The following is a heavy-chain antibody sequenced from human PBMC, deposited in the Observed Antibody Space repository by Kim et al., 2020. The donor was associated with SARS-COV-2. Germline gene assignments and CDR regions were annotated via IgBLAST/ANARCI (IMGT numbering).Heavy chain of an antibody. CDR3: ATGGGFCSSTSCYRVSYGMDV. CDR2: ISTTSSTI. J-gene: IGHJ6*02. D-gene: IGHD2-2*02. V-gene: IGHV3-48*01. Sequence: GGSLRLSCAASGFTFSRYSMNWVRQAPGKGLEWVSYISTTSSTIYYADSVKGRFTISRDNAKNSLYLQMNSLRGEDTAVYYCATGGGFCSSTSCYRVSYGMDVWGQGTTVTVSS. CDR1: GFTFSRYS.